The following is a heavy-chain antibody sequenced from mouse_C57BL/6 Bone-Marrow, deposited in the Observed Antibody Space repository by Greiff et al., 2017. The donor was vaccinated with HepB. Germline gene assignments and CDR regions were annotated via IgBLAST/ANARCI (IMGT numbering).Heavy chain of an antibody. CDR2: IDPNGGGT. J-gene: IGHJ2*01. D-gene: IGHD2-4*01. CDR1: GYTFTSYW. V-gene: IGHV1-72*01. Sequence: QVQLQQPGAELVKPGASVKLSCKASGYTFTSYWMHWVKQRPGRGLEWIGRIDPNGGGTKYKEKFRSKATLTVDKPSSTAYMQRSSLTSEDSAVYYCARDDYDLYYFDYWGQGTTLTVSS. CDR3: ARDDYDLYYFDY.